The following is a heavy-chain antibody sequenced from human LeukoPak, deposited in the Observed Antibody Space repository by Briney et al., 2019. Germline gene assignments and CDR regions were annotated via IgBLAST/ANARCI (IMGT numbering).Heavy chain of an antibody. CDR3: ARAHSDIVVVPAGY. J-gene: IGHJ4*02. CDR2: ISSSSSYI. Sequence: GGSLRLSCAASGFTFSSYSMNWVRQAPGKGLEWVSSISSSSSYIYYADSVKGRFTTSRDNAKNSLYLQMNSLRAEDTAVYYCARAHSDIVVVPAGYWGQGTLVTVSS. D-gene: IGHD2-2*01. CDR1: GFTFSSYS. V-gene: IGHV3-21*01.